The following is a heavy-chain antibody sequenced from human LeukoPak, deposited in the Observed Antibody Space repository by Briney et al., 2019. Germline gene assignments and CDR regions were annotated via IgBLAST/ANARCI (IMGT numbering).Heavy chain of an antibody. CDR1: GGSFSGPF. D-gene: IGHD2-21*02. Sequence: SETLSLTCAVYGGSFSGPFWSWIRQSPEKGLEWIGEINESGNTNYNPSLRSRVTISIDTSRDHFSLELRSVTAADTAVYFCARDGTDCGGDCYSEKWGQGTLVTVSS. CDR2: INESGNT. CDR3: ARDGTDCGGDCYSEK. J-gene: IGHJ4*02. V-gene: IGHV4-34*01.